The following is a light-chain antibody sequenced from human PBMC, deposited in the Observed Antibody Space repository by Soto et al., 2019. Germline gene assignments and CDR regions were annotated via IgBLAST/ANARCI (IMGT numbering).Light chain of an antibody. Sequence: QSALTQPASVSGSPGQSITISCTGTSSDVGGYKYASWYQQHPGKAPKLMIYAVSNRPSGVSNRFSGSKSGNTASLTISGLQAEDEADYYCSSYTSSSIYVFGAGTKVTVL. V-gene: IGLV2-14*01. CDR1: SSDVGGYKY. CDR3: SSYTSSSIYV. J-gene: IGLJ1*01. CDR2: AVS.